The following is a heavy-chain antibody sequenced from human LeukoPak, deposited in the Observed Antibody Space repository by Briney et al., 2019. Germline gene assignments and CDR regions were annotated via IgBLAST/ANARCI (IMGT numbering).Heavy chain of an antibody. CDR3: ARGPLYGYKN. D-gene: IGHD5/OR15-5a*01. J-gene: IGHJ4*02. CDR2: INHSGST. V-gene: IGHV4-34*01. CDR1: GGSFSGYY. Sequence: SETLSLTCAVYGGSFSGYYWSWIRQPPGKGLEWIGEINHSGSTNYNPSLKSQVTISVDTSKNQFSLKLSSVTAADTAVYYCARGPLYGYKNWGKGTLVTVSS.